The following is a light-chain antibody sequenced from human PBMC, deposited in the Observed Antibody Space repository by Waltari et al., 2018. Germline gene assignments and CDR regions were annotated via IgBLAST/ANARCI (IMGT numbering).Light chain of an antibody. V-gene: IGKV3-11*01. CDR3: QHRRNWPWT. CDR1: QSVSSR. Sequence: DIVLTQSPATLSLSPGERATLSCRASQSVSSRLGWYQQKPGQVPRLLIYDVSNRATGIPARFSGSGSETDFTLTISSLEPEDFAIYYCQHRRNWPWTFGQGTRVEIK. CDR2: DVS. J-gene: IGKJ1*01.